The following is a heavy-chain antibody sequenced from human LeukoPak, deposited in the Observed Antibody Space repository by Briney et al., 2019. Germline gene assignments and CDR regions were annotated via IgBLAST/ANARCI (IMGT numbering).Heavy chain of an antibody. CDR3: ATGDYGAFDI. D-gene: IGHD4-17*01. J-gene: IGHJ3*02. CDR2: ISSSSSYI. V-gene: IGHV3-21*01. CDR1: GFTFTDHS. Sequence: PGRSLRLSCVASGFTFTDHSMHWVRQAPGKGLEWVSSISSSSSYIYYADSLKGRFTISRDNAKNSLYLQMNSLRAEDTAVYYCATGDYGAFDIWGQGTMVTVSS.